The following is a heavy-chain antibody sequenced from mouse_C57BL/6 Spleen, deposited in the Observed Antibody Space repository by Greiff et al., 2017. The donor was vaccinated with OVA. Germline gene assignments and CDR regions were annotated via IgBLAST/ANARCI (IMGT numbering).Heavy chain of an antibody. Sequence: VQLQQPGAELVRPGSSVKLSCKASGYTFTSYWMHWVKQRPIQGLEWIGNIDPSDSETHYNQKFKDKATLTVDKSSSTAYMQLSSLTSEDSAVYYCARSYYDGYYRDYWGQGTTLTVSS. V-gene: IGHV1-52*01. CDR2: IDPSDSET. CDR3: ARSYYDGYYRDY. D-gene: IGHD2-3*01. CDR1: GYTFTSYW. J-gene: IGHJ2*01.